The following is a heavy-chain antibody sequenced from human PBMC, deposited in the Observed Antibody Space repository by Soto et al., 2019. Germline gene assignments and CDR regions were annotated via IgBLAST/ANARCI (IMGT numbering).Heavy chain of an antibody. CDR2: INPNSGGT. CDR3: ARDGRYCGGDCYAPFDAFDI. J-gene: IGHJ3*02. CDR1: GYTFTGYY. V-gene: IGHV1-2*04. Sequence: ASVKVSCKASGYTFTGYYMHWVRQAPGQGLEWMGWINPNSGGTNYAQKFQGWVTMTRDTSISTAYMELSRLRSDDTAVYYCARDGRYCGGDCYAPFDAFDIWGQGTMVTVSS. D-gene: IGHD2-21*02.